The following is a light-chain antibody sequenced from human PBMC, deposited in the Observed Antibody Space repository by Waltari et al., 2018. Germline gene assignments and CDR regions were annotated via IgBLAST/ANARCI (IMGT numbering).Light chain of an antibody. CDR3: SSYIDSSTLEL. V-gene: IGLV2-14*03. CDR1: SIDIGGYNY. J-gene: IGLJ2*01. CDR2: DVS. Sequence: QSALTQPASVSGSPGQSITISCTGTSIDIGGYNYVSWYQQVPGQAPKLIIFDVSNRPSGVYVRFSGSKSGNTASLTISGLQAEDEANYYCSSYIDSSTLELFGGGTSLTVL.